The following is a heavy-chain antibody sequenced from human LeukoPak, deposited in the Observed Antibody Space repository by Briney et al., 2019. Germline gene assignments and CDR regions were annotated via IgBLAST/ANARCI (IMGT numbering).Heavy chain of an antibody. V-gene: IGHV4-4*07. CDR3: ARDRWDDISSWSGSFDY. J-gene: IGHJ4*02. CDR1: GGSVSSYF. D-gene: IGHD6-13*01. CDR2: VSTNGNT. Sequence: PSETLSLTCTVSGGSVSSYFWSWTRQPAGKGLEWIGRVSTNGNTDYNPSLKSRVTMSVDTSKNQFSLKVNSVTAADTAVYYCARDRWDDISSWSGSFDYWGQGTLVTVSS.